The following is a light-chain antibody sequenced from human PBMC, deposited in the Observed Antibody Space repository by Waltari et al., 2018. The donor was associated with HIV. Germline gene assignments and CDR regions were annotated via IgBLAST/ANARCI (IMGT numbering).Light chain of an antibody. CDR2: DVT. Sequence: QSALTQPRSVSGSPGQSVPISCTGTSSDVGAYNYVSWYQQHPGKAPKLIIYDVTRRPSGLPDRFSGSKSGNTASLTISGLQAEDEADYYCCSYAGNYTGVFGGGTKLTVL. V-gene: IGLV2-11*01. J-gene: IGLJ3*02. CDR1: SSDVGAYNY. CDR3: CSYAGNYTGV.